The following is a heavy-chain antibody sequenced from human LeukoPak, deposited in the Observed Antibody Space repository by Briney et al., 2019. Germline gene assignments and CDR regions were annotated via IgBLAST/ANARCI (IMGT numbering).Heavy chain of an antibody. CDR3: ARGRNYYDSSGYYVVDY. D-gene: IGHD3-22*01. Sequence: ASVKVSCKASGGTFSSYAISWVRQAPGQGLEWMGGIIPIFGTANYAQKFQGRVTITADESTSTAYMELSSLRSEDTAVYYCARGRNYYDSSGYYVVDYWGQGTLVTVSS. CDR1: GGTFSSYA. CDR2: IIPIFGTA. V-gene: IGHV1-69*13. J-gene: IGHJ4*02.